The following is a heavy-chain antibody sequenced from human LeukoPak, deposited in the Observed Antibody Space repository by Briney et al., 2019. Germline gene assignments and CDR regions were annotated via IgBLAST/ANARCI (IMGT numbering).Heavy chain of an antibody. CDR2: IYSGGST. V-gene: IGHV3-66*01. D-gene: IGHD2-15*01. J-gene: IGHJ5*02. CDR3: ARATVKDIVVVVAAPRGFDP. Sequence: GVSLRLSCAASGFTVRSNYLSWVRQAPGKGLEWVSVIYSGGSTDYADSGKGRFTISRDNSKNILYLQMNSLRSEDTAVYYCARATVKDIVVVVAAPRGFDPWGQGTLVTVSA. CDR1: GFTVRSNY.